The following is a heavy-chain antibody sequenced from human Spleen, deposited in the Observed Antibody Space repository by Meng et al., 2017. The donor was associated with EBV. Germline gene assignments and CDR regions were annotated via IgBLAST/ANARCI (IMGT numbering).Heavy chain of an antibody. CDR1: GYTFTDYA. CDR2: INVVNGDT. CDR3: ARLPGLDY. D-gene: IGHD3-10*01. J-gene: IGHJ4*02. V-gene: IGHV1-3*01. Sequence: HVQRVQPGAGVNKAGASVTVSCKASGYTFTDYAMHWVRQAPGHRLGWMGWINVVNGDTKYSHKFQDRVTITRDTSANTVYMELTSLTSEDTAIYYCARLPGLDYWGPGTLVTVSS.